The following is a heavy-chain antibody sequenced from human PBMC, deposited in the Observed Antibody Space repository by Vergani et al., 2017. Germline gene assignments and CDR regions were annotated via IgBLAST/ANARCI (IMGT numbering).Heavy chain of an antibody. Sequence: QLQLQESGPGLVKPSETLSLTCTVSGGSISSSSYYWGWIRQPPGKGLEWIGSIYTSGSTNYNPSLKSRVTISVDTSKNQFSLKLSSVTAADTAVYYCARDGYSSGWYGPFDYWGQGTLVTVSS. CDR1: GGSISSSSYY. V-gene: IGHV4-39*07. CDR3: ARDGYSSGWYGPFDY. D-gene: IGHD6-19*01. J-gene: IGHJ4*02. CDR2: IYTSGST.